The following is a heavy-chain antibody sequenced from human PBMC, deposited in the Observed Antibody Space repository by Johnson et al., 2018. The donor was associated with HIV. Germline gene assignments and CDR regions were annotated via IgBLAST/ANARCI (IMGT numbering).Heavy chain of an antibody. CDR2: ISGDGSSS. D-gene: IGHD6-6*01. V-gene: IGHV3-74*02. Sequence: VQLVESGGSLVQPGGSLRLSCEVSGFTISTFWMHWVRQVPGKGLMWVSRISGDGSSSSYADSVKGRFTISRDNAKNTLYLQLNSLRVEDTAIYYFARAQLLADDSFNNWGQGTMVTVSS. J-gene: IGHJ3*02. CDR1: GFTISTFW. CDR3: ARAQLLADDSFNN.